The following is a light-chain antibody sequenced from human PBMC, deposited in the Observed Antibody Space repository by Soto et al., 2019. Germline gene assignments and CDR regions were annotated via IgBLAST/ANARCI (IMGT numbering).Light chain of an antibody. CDR2: DVS. Sequence: QSALNQPASVSGTPGQSITISRTGTNSDVGGYNYVSCYQHHPGKVPQLMIYDVSNQPSGVSNRFSGPKSGNTASLTISGLQAEDEADYYCYSYTSSNTYVFGTGTKVTVL. CDR3: YSYTSSNTYV. V-gene: IGLV2-14*03. J-gene: IGLJ1*01. CDR1: NSDVGGYNY.